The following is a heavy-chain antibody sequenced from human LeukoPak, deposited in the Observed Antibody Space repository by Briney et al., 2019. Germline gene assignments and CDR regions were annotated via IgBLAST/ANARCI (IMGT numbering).Heavy chain of an antibody. CDR1: GYSFTSNW. CDR2: IYPGDSDT. CDR3: ARRRGCSSTSCYAFDI. D-gene: IGHD2-2*01. Sequence: GESLKISCKGSGYSFTSNWIGWVRQMPGKGLEWMGIIYPGDSDTRYSPSFQGQVTISADKSISTAYLQWSSLKASDTAMYYCARRRGCSSTSCYAFDIWGQGTMVTVSS. J-gene: IGHJ3*02. V-gene: IGHV5-51*01.